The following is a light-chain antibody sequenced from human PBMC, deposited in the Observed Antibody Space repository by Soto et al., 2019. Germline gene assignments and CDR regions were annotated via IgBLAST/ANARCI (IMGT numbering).Light chain of an antibody. J-gene: IGKJ1*01. CDR1: QGISSY. CDR3: QQSYSTHRT. CDR2: AAS. Sequence: DIQMTQYPSSLSASVGDRVTITCRASQGISSYLAWYQQKPGKVPNLLIYAASSLHSRVPSRLSASGSGTDFTLTISSLQPEDFATYYCQQSYSTHRTFGQGTKVDIK. V-gene: IGKV1-27*01.